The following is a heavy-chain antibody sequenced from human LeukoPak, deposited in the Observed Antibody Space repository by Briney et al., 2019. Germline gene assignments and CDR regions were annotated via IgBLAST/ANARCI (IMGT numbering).Heavy chain of an antibody. D-gene: IGHD2-2*01. Sequence: GGSLRLSCAASGFTFSSFAMSWVRQAPGKGLEWVSAISGSGGSTYYADSVKGRFTVSRDNSKNTLFLQMNSLRAEDTAVYYCAKDRSCTGSSCNVGSWGQGTMVTVSS. J-gene: IGHJ3*01. CDR3: AKDRSCTGSSCNVGS. V-gene: IGHV3-23*01. CDR1: GFTFSSFA. CDR2: ISGSGGST.